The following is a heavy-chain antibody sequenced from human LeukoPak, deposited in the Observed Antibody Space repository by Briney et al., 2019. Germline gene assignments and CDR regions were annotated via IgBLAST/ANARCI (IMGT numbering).Heavy chain of an antibody. V-gene: IGHV3-23*01. CDR3: AKDRLLLLWFGEFQDAFDI. D-gene: IGHD3-10*01. Sequence: GGSLRLSCAASGFTFSSYAMSWVRQAPGKGLEWVSAISGSGGSTYYADSVKGRFTISRDNSKNTLYLQMNSLRAEDTAVYYCAKDRLLLLWFGEFQDAFDIWGQGTMVTVSS. CDR1: GFTFSSYA. J-gene: IGHJ3*02. CDR2: ISGSGGST.